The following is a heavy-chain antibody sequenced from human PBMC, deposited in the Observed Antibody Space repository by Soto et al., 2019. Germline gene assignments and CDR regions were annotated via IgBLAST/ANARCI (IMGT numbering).Heavy chain of an antibody. Sequence: QITLKESGPPLVKPTQTLTLTCTFSGFSLSTSGVAVGWVRQPPGKALECLALIYWDDDKRYSPSLKSRLTITKDTSKNQVVLTMTHMDPVDTATYYCPHITVTNFSFQHWGQGTLVTVSS. CDR1: GFSLSTSGVA. V-gene: IGHV2-5*02. J-gene: IGHJ1*01. CDR3: PHITVTNFSFQH. CDR2: IYWDDDK. D-gene: IGHD4-17*01.